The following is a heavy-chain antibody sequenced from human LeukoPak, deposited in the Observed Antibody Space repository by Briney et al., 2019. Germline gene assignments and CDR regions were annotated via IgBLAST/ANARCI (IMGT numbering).Heavy chain of an antibody. V-gene: IGHV3-11*04. CDR2: ISTSDRRV. D-gene: IGHD4-23*01. Sequence: PGGSLRLSCTGSGFTFSDRYMAWIRQRPGKGLEWLSYISTSDRRVYRADSVKGRFTVSRDDARKSLFLQMNSLRPDDTAVYYCARDRAVGASDSYDLWGPGTMVIVSS. CDR3: ARDRAVGASDSYDL. CDR1: GFTFSDRY. J-gene: IGHJ3*01.